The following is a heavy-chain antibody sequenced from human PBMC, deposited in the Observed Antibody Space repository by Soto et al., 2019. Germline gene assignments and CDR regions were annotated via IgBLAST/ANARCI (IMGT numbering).Heavy chain of an antibody. CDR2: INDGGST. J-gene: IGHJ4*02. CDR3: ARGSHKLHSYDSSGFYHYVDY. CDR1: GGSFSDYS. V-gene: IGHV4-34*01. Sequence: PSETLSLTCAVYGGSFSDYSWTWIRQPPGKGLEWIGEINDGGSTNYTPSLERRVTISRDTSKNRFSLKLSSVTAADTAVYYCARGSHKLHSYDSSGFYHYVDYWGQGSLVTVSS. D-gene: IGHD3-22*01.